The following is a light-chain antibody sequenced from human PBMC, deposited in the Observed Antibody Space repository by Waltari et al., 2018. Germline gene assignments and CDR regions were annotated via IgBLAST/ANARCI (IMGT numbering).Light chain of an antibody. V-gene: IGKV3-20*01. J-gene: IGKJ1*01. CDR2: DAS. Sequence: EIVLTHSPDTLSLSPGDRATLACRASQSVSRTLAWYQQKPGQAPRLLIYDASSRATGIPDRFSGSGSGTDFSLTISRLEPEDFAVYYCQKYGTLPATFGQGTKVEIK. CDR3: QKYGTLPAT. CDR1: QSVSRT.